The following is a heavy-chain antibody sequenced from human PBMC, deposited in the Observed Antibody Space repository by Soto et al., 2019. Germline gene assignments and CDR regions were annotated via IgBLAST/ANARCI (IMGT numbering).Heavy chain of an antibody. V-gene: IGHV3-21*01. CDR2: ISSSSSYI. J-gene: IGHJ4*02. D-gene: IGHD4-17*01. CDR1: GFTFSSYS. Sequence: GVLRLSCAASGFTFSSYSMNWVRQAPGKGLEWVSSISSSSSYIYYADSVKGRFTISRDNAKNSLYLQMNSLRAEDTAVYYCARDLNYGDYKYFDYWGQGTLVTVSS. CDR3: ARDLNYGDYKYFDY.